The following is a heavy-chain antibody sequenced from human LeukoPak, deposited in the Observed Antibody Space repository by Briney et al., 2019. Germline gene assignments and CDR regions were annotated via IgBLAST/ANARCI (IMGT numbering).Heavy chain of an antibody. V-gene: IGHV4-34*01. CDR1: GESFSGFS. D-gene: IGHD4-17*01. J-gene: IGHJ4*02. Sequence: SETLSLTCAVYGESFSGFSWNWIRQPPGKGLEWIGEITHSGSTNYNPSLKSRVTISVDTSKNQFSLRLISVTAADTAVYYCARSQTTVTHSLDYWGQGTLVTVSS. CDR3: ARSQTTVTHSLDY. CDR2: ITHSGST.